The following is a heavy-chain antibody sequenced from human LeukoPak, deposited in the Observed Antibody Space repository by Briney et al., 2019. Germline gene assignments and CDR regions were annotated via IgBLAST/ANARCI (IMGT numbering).Heavy chain of an antibody. D-gene: IGHD6-19*01. Sequence: SETLSLTCTVSGGSISSGDYYWSWIRQPPGKGLEWIGYIYYSGSTNYNPSLKSRVTISVGTSKNQFSLKLSSVTAADTAVYYCAREGSGWTGEFDYWGQGTLVTVSS. CDR3: AREGSGWTGEFDY. CDR1: GGSISSGDYY. V-gene: IGHV4-61*08. CDR2: IYYSGST. J-gene: IGHJ4*02.